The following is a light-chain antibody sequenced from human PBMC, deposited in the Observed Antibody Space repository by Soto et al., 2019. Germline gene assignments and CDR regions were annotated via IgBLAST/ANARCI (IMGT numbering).Light chain of an antibody. CDR1: QGIISY. CDR3: QHYNSYSEA. V-gene: IGKV1-8*01. J-gene: IGKJ1*01. CDR2: DAS. Sequence: AIRMTQSPSSLSASTGDIVTITFRASQGIISYLAWYQQKPGKAPKLLIYDASSLESGVPSRFSGSGSGTEFTLTISSLQPDDFATYYCQHYNSYSEAFGQGTKVDIK.